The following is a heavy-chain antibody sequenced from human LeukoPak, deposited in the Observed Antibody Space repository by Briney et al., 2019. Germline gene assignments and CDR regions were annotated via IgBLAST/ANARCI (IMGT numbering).Heavy chain of an antibody. J-gene: IGHJ5*01. CDR3: ARDRGVNWFDP. V-gene: IGHV1-2*02. CDR2: INPNSGGT. CDR1: GYTFTDYY. Sequence: ASVKVSCKASGYTFTDYYMHWVRQAPGQGREWMGWINPNSGGTNYAQKFQDRVTMTRDTSISTAYMELSRLRSDDTAVYYCARDRGVNWFDPWGQGTLVTVSS. D-gene: IGHD3-10*01.